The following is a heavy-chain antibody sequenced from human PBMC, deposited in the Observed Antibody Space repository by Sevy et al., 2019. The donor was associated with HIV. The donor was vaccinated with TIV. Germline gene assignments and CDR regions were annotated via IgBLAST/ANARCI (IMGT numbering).Heavy chain of an antibody. D-gene: IGHD6-13*01. CDR2: IYTSGST. V-gene: IGHV4-4*07. CDR3: ARERTAAAPLDY. J-gene: IGHJ4*02. Sequence: SETLSLTCTLSGGSISSYYWSWIRQPAGKGLEWIGRIYTSGSTNYNPSLKSRVTMSVGTSKNQFSLKLSSVTAADTAVYYCARERTAAAPLDYWGQGTLVTVSS. CDR1: GGSISSYY.